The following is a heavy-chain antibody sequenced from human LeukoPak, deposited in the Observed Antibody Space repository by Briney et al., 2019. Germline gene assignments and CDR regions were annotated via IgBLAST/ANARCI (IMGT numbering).Heavy chain of an antibody. J-gene: IGHJ4*02. V-gene: IGHV4-4*07. CDR2: IYTSGST. CDR1: GGSISIHY. Sequence: SETLSLTCTVSGGSISIHYWSWIRQPAGKGLEWIGRIYTSGSTNYNPSLKSRVTMSVDTSKNQFSLKLSSVTAADTAVYYCARGSPLMYYYGSGSADYYFDYWGQGTLVTVSS. CDR3: ARGSPLMYYYGSGSADYYFDY. D-gene: IGHD3-10*01.